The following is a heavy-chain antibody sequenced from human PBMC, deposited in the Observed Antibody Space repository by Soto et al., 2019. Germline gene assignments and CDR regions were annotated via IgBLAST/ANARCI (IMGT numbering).Heavy chain of an antibody. CDR3: ASCYGDYEFPCEY. J-gene: IGHJ4*02. CDR1: VFTFTDYS. Sequence: GGALRLSCAGSVFTFTDYSMIWVRQAPGKRLEWISYMSSTSNIAYYVDSVNGRFTTSRDNYKNSLYLQMNSLRDEDTAVYYCASCYGDYEFPCEYWGKGTLVTVLL. D-gene: IGHD4-17*01. CDR2: MSSTSNIA. V-gene: IGHV3-48*02.